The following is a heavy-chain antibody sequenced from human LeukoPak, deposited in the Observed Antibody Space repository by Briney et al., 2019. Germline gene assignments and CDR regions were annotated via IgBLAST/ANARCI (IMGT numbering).Heavy chain of an antibody. J-gene: IGHJ4*02. CDR1: GFTFSSYW. D-gene: IGHD4-17*01. V-gene: IGHV3-7*01. CDR3: ARDPPERSDYGPNEVNY. Sequence: GGSLRLSCAVSGFTFSSYWMSWVRQAPGKGPEWVANIKQDGSEKYYVDSVEGRFTISRDNANNALYLQMNRLRAEDTAVYYCARDPPERSDYGPNEVNYWGQGTLVTVSS. CDR2: IKQDGSEK.